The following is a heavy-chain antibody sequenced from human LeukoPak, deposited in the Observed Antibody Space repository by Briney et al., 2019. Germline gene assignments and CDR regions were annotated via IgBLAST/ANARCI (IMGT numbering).Heavy chain of an antibody. J-gene: IGHJ6*03. CDR2: IDTDGSAT. V-gene: IGHV3-74*01. Sequence: GGSLRLSCVASRFTFSSNWMLWARQAPGKGLVGVARIDTDGSATTYADSVKGRFAISRDNAKNTLYLQMDSLIAEDTAVYYCAREGTHKYWGSPYYYMDVWGKGTTVTVSS. D-gene: IGHD2-8*02. CDR3: AREGTHKYWGSPYYYMDV. CDR1: RFTFSSNW.